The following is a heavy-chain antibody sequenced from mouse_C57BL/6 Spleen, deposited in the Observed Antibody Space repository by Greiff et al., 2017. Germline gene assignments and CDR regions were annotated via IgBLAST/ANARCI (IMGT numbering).Heavy chain of an antibody. CDR2: ISSGSSTI. J-gene: IGHJ1*03. CDR1: GFTFSDYG. V-gene: IGHV5-17*01. CDR3: ARPKNLYYYGSSTGYFDV. D-gene: IGHD1-1*01. Sequence: DVQLVESGGGLVKPGGSLKLSCAASGFTFSDYGMHWVRQAPEKGLEWVAYISSGSSTIYYADTVKGRFTISRDNAKNTLFLQMTSLRSEDTAMYYCARPKNLYYYGSSTGYFDVWGTGTTVTVSS.